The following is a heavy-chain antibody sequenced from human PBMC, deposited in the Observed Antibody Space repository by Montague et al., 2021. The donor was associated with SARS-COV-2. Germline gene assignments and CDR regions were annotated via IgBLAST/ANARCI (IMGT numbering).Heavy chain of an antibody. J-gene: IGHJ6*03. CDR1: GGSISSYY. CDR3: AGTYYDFWSGFIHYYYMDV. V-gene: IGHV4-59*01. D-gene: IGHD3-3*01. Sequence: SETLSLTCTVSGGSISSYYWSWIRQPPGKGLEWIGYIYYSGSTNYNPSLKSRVTISVDTSKNQFSLKLSSVTAADTAVYYCAGTYYDFWSGFIHYYYMDVWGKGTPVTGSS. CDR2: IYYSGST.